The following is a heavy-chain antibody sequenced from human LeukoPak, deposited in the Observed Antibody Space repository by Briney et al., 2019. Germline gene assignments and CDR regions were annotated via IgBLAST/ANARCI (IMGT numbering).Heavy chain of an antibody. V-gene: IGHV3-7*01. J-gene: IGHJ3*02. CDR2: IKQDGSEK. CDR1: GFTFSNYW. Sequence: QPGGSLRLSCAASGFTFSNYWMSWVRQAPGKGLEWVANIKQDGSEKYYVDSVKGRFTISRDNAKNSLYLQMNSLRAEDTAVYYCARDPGYYYDSSGYSPHFDIWGQGTMVTVSS. D-gene: IGHD3-22*01. CDR3: ARDPGYYYDSSGYSPHFDI.